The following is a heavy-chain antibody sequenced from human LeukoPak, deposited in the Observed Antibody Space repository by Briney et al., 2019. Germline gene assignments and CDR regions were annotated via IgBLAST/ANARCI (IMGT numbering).Heavy chain of an antibody. CDR3: VVGGSPGY. Sequence: QIGGSMRLSCAASGLAFSAYKMHWVRQAPRKGLVWVSRISTDGYTTDYADFVQGRFTASRDNTKNTGSLEMNSLRAEGTAVYYCVVGGSPGYWGQGTLVTVSS. CDR2: ISTDGYTT. D-gene: IGHD2-15*01. J-gene: IGHJ4*02. CDR1: GLAFSAYK. V-gene: IGHV3-74*01.